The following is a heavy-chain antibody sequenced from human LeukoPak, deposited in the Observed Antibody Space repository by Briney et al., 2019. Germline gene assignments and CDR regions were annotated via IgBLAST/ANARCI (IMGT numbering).Heavy chain of an antibody. CDR2: IYYSGST. CDR1: GGSISSSSYY. J-gene: IGHJ6*03. V-gene: IGHV4-39*07. CDR3: ARIFYDILTGYYSYMDV. D-gene: IGHD3-9*01. Sequence: SETLCLTCTVSGGSISSSSYYWGWIRQPPGKGLEWSGSIYYSGSTYYNPSLKSRVTISVDTSKNQFSLKLSSVTAADTAVYYCARIFYDILTGYYSYMDVWGKGTTVTVSS.